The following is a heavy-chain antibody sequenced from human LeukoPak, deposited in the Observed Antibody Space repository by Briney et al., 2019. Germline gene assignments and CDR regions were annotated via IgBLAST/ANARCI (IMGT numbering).Heavy chain of an antibody. CDR2: ISGSGGST. V-gene: IGHV3-23*01. D-gene: IGHD2-15*01. Sequence: GGSLRLSCAASGFTFSSYAMSWVRQAPGKGLEWVSAISGSGGSTYYADSVKGRFTISRDNSKNSLYLQMNSLRAEDTALYYCAKDIFRVVAAPGYWGQETLVTVSS. CDR3: AKDIFRVVAAPGY. CDR1: GFTFSSYA. J-gene: IGHJ4*02.